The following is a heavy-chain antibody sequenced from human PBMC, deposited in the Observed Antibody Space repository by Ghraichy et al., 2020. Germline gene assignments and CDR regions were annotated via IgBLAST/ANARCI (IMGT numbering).Heavy chain of an antibody. CDR2: IYYSGST. V-gene: IGHV4-59*01. D-gene: IGHD2-2*02. CDR1: GGSISSYY. J-gene: IGHJ5*02. Sequence: SETLSLTCTVSGGSISSYYWSWIRQPPGKGLEWIGYIYYSGSTNYNPSLKSRVTISVDTSKNQFSLKLSSVTAADTAVYYCARSPLPAAIRVGARGQNTPLPNWFDPWGQGTLVTVSS. CDR3: ARSPLPAAIRVGARGQNTPLPNWFDP.